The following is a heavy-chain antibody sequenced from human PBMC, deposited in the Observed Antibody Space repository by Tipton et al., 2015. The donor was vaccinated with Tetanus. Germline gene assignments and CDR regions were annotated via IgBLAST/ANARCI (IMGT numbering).Heavy chain of an antibody. Sequence: TLSLTCSVSGGSISGSSYYWSWIRQPPGKALEWIGSIYYSGTSYISPSLTRRVSIAVDTSRDQFSLNLTSVTVADSAVYFCARVSRRNFYFDYWGPGTLVTVSS. J-gene: IGHJ4*02. V-gene: IGHV4-39*07. D-gene: IGHD2/OR15-2a*01. CDR2: IYYSGTS. CDR3: ARVSRRNFYFDY. CDR1: GGSISGSSYY.